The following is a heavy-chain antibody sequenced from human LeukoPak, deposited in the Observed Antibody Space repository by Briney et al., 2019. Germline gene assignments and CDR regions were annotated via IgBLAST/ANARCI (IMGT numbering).Heavy chain of an antibody. J-gene: IGHJ4*02. CDR1: GGSISSYY. D-gene: IGHD3-16*01. Sequence: PSETLSLTCTVSGGSISSYYWSWIRQPPGKGLDWIGYIYYSGNTNYNPSLKSRVTISVDTSKNQFSLKLNSVTAADTAVYYCTRDGVSWILDYWGQGTLVTVSS. V-gene: IGHV4-59*01. CDR3: TRDGVSWILDY. CDR2: IYYSGNT.